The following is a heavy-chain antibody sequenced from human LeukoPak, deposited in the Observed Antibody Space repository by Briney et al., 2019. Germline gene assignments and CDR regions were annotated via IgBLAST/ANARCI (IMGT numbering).Heavy chain of an antibody. CDR1: GYTFTRYG. V-gene: IGHV1-18*01. CDR2: ISAYNGNT. J-gene: IGHJ6*02. D-gene: IGHD2-2*01. CDR3: ARIGKLYCSSTSCYASPHGMDV. Sequence: GASVKVSCKASGYTFTRYGISWVRPAPGQRLEWMGWISAYNGNTNYAQKLQGRATMTTDTSTHTAYMALKRLRSDDTAVYYSARIGKLYCSSTSCYASPHGMDVWGQGTTVTVSS.